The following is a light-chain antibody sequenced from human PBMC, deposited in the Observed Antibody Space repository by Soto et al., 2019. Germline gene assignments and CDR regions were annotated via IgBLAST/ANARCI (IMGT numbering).Light chain of an antibody. V-gene: IGKV3D-7*01. J-gene: IGKJ4*01. CDR3: QQDYNLPLT. Sequence: EIVLTQSPATLSLSPGQRATLSYRASQSVRSNFLSWYQQKPGQAPRLLIYAASARATGFPARFSGSGSGTDFTLTISSLQPEDVAVYYCQQDYNLPLTFGGGTKVEIK. CDR1: QSVRSNF. CDR2: AAS.